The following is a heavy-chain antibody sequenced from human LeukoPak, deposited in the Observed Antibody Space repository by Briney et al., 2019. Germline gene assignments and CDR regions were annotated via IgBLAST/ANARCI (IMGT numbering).Heavy chain of an antibody. Sequence: ASVKVSCKASGGTFSSYAISWVRQAPGQGLEWMGGIIPIFGTANYAQKFQGRVTITADESTSTAYMELSSLRSEDTAVYYCATSIAVAGRGLGAFDIWGQGTMVTVSS. CDR3: ATSIAVAGRGLGAFDI. CDR2: IIPIFGTA. D-gene: IGHD6-19*01. V-gene: IGHV1-69*01. J-gene: IGHJ3*02. CDR1: GGTFSSYA.